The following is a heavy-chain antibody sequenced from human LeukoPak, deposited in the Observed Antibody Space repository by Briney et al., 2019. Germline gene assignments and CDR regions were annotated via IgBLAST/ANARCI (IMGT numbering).Heavy chain of an antibody. Sequence: PSETLSLTCAVYGGSFSGYYWSWIRQPPGKGLEWIGEINHSGSTNYNPSLKSRVTISVDTSKNQFSLKLSSVTAADTAVYYCARTLPNFYDFSSGPPRRGYFDYWGQGTLVTVSS. J-gene: IGHJ4*02. CDR2: INHSGST. D-gene: IGHD3-3*01. CDR3: ARTLPNFYDFSSGPPRRGYFDY. V-gene: IGHV4-34*01. CDR1: GGSFSGYY.